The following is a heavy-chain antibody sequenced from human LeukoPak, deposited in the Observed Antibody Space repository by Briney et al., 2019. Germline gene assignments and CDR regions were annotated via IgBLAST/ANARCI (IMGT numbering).Heavy chain of an antibody. CDR2: ITYSGST. Sequence: KPSQTLSLTCTVSGGSISSDDCYWSWIRQPPGKGLEWIGHITYSGSTDYSPSLRSRVTMSVDTSKNQFSLKLSSVTAADTAVYYCARISRYYYYMDVWGKGTTVTVSS. CDR1: GGSISSDDCY. CDR3: ARISRYYYYMDV. J-gene: IGHJ6*03. V-gene: IGHV4-30-4*01.